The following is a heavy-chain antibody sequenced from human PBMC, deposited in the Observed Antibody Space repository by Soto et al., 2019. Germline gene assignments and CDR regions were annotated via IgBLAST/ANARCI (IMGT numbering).Heavy chain of an antibody. CDR1: VFTFSGTA. J-gene: IGHJ4*02. CDR2: TTSKANSYAT. Sequence: GALRLSCAAAVFTFSGTAMHWVRPASGKGLEWVGLTTSKANSYATAYAASVKGMFTISRDDSKNTAYLQMNSLKTEDTAVYYCTRGATYSRGPINYWGQGTPVTVSS. CDR3: TRGATYSRGPINY. V-gene: IGHV3-73*01. D-gene: IGHD6-19*01.